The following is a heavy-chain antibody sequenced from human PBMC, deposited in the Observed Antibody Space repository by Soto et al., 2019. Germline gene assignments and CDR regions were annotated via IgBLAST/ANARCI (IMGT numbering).Heavy chain of an antibody. D-gene: IGHD2-8*01. CDR2: TSYDGSTT. Sequence: VGSLRLSCASSVFTFNNYGMHCVRHAPGKGLEWVAITSYDGSTTYYADSVKGRFTISRDNSKNTLYLQMNSLRVEDTAVYYCAKGGLITLMYYFEYWGQGTPVNVSS. J-gene: IGHJ4*02. V-gene: IGHV3-30*18. CDR1: VFTFNNYG. CDR3: AKGGLITLMYYFEY.